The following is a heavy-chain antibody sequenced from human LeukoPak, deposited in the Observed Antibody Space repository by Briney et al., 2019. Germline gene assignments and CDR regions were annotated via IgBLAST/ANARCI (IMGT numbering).Heavy chain of an antibody. CDR2: ISYDGSNK. CDR3: AREGQQWLVLGN. CDR1: GFTFSSYA. J-gene: IGHJ4*02. V-gene: IGHV3-30*04. Sequence: GGSLRLSCAASGFTFSSYAMHWVRQAPGKGLEWVAVISYDGSNKYYADSVKGRFTISRDNSKNTLYLQMNSLRAEDTAVYYCAREGQQWLVLGNWGQGTLVTVSS. D-gene: IGHD6-19*01.